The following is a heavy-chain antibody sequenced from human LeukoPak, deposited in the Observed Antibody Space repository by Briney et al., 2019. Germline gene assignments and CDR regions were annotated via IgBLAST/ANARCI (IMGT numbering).Heavy chain of an antibody. CDR3: VRAVSVSSYYFDC. D-gene: IGHD5/OR15-5a*01. V-gene: IGHV3-11*05. J-gene: IGHJ4*02. Sequence: KPGGSLRLSCAASGFTFSDYYMSWIRQAPGKGLEWISYISSSSSYTNYVGSVKGRFTISRDNAKNSLYLQMNSLRAEDTAVYYCVRAVSVSSYYFDCWGQGTPVTVSS. CDR2: ISSSSSYT. CDR1: GFTFSDYY.